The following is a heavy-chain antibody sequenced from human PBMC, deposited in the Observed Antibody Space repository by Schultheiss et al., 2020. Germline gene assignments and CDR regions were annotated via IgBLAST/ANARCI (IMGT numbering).Heavy chain of an antibody. D-gene: IGHD1-26*01. CDR1: GFTFSSYW. CDR2: INSDGSST. Sequence: GESLKISCAASGFTFSSYWMHWVRQAPGKGLVWVSRINSDGSSTSYADSVKGRFTISRDNAKNTLYLQMNSLRAEDTAVYYCAKGIVGATGGGYYYYYGMDVWGQGTTVTVSS. CDR3: AKGIVGATGGGYYYYYGMDV. V-gene: IGHV3-74*01. J-gene: IGHJ6*02.